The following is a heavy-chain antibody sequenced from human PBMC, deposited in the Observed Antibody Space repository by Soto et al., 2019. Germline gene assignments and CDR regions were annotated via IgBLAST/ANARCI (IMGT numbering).Heavy chain of an antibody. CDR3: ASPNYDFWSGYTTNYYYYMDV. CDR1: GGSISSSSYY. J-gene: IGHJ6*03. D-gene: IGHD3-3*01. CDR2: IYYSGST. V-gene: IGHV4-39*01. Sequence: SETLSLTCTVSGGSISSSSYYWGWIRQPPGKGLEWIGSIYYSGSTYYNPSLKSRVTISVDTSKNQFSLKLSSVTAADTAVYYCASPNYDFWSGYTTNYYYYMDVWGKGTTVTVSS.